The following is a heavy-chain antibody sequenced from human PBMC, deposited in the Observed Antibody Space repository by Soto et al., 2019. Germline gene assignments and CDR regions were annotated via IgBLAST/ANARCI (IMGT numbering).Heavy chain of an antibody. D-gene: IGHD3-9*01. CDR3: ARASTVLRYFDWPKGTSEY. Sequence: QVQVVQSGAEVKKPGASVKVSCKASGYTFTDYAMHWVRQAPGQRLEWLGWINPDNGNTKYSQKFQGRVTITRDTSASTAYMELSSLRSEDTAVYYCARASTVLRYFDWPKGTSEYWGQGTLVTVSS. CDR1: GYTFTDYA. J-gene: IGHJ4*02. V-gene: IGHV1-3*01. CDR2: INPDNGNT.